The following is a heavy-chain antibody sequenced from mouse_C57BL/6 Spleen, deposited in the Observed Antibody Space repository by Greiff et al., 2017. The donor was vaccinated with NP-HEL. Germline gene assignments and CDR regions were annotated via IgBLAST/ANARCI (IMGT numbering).Heavy chain of an antibody. CDR2: IWWDDDK. CDR3: ARNNWDSSLDY. V-gene: IGHV8-8*01. J-gene: IGHJ2*01. CDR1: GFSLSTFGMG. Sequence: QVTLNVSGPGILQPSQTLSLTCSFSGFSLSTFGMGVGWIRQPSGKGLEWLAHIWWDDDKYYNPAMKSRPTISEDTSKNQVFLKIANVDTADTATYYCARNNWDSSLDYWGQGTTLTVSS. D-gene: IGHD4-1*01.